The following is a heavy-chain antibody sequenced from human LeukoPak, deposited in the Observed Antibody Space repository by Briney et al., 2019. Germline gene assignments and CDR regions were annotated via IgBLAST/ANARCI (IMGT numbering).Heavy chain of an antibody. CDR2: ISSTSNHI. CDR1: GFNFSDYY. J-gene: IGHJ4*02. V-gene: IGHV3-11*01. D-gene: IGHD2-8*01. Sequence: GGSLRLSCAASGFNFSDYYMNWIRQAPGKGLEWIAYISSTSNHIYYADSVKGRFSISRDNGKKSVTLQMNSLKAEDTAIYYCARVPYYRDGVSYRADNWGQGALVTVSS. CDR3: ARVPYYRDGVSYRADN.